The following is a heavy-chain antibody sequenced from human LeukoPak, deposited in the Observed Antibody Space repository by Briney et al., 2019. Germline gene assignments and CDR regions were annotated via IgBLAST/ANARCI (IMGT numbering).Heavy chain of an antibody. J-gene: IGHJ4*02. D-gene: IGHD3-22*01. CDR3: PKVYEDSGPDFVDY. Sequence: GGSLRLSCAASRFTFSSCAMSWVRQAPGKGLEWVSIITGSGGNTYYAASVKGRFTISRDNSKNTVYLQMNSLRAEDAAVYYCPKVYEDSGPDFVDYSGQGSLVTASS. V-gene: IGHV3-23*01. CDR1: RFTFSSCA. CDR2: ITGSGGNT.